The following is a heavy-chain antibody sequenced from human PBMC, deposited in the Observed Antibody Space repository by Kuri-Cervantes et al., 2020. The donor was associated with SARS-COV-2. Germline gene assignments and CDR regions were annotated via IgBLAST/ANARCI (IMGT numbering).Heavy chain of an antibody. V-gene: IGHV3-74*01. J-gene: IGHJ3*02. CDR3: AKDRYQLLPPDAFDI. CDR1: GFTFSSYW. Sequence: GGSLRLSCAASGFTFSSYWMHWVRQAPGKGLVWVSRINSDGSSTSHADSVKGRFTISRDNAKNTLYLQMNSLRAEDTAVYYCAKDRYQLLPPDAFDIWGQGTMVTVSS. D-gene: IGHD2-2*01. CDR2: INSDGSST.